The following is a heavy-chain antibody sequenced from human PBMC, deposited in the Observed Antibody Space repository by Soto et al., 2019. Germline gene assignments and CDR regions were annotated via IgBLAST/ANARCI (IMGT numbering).Heavy chain of an antibody. CDR2: MNPNSGNT. J-gene: IGHJ6*02. CDR3: ARGRFLEWLSFNYYYYYGMDV. Sequence: GASVKVSCKASGYTFTSYDINWVRQATGQGLEWMGWMNPNSGNTGNAQKFQGRVTMTRNTSISTDYMELSSLRSEDTAVYYCARGRFLEWLSFNYYYYYGMDVWCQGTTVTVSS. D-gene: IGHD3-3*01. CDR1: GYTFTSYD. V-gene: IGHV1-8*01.